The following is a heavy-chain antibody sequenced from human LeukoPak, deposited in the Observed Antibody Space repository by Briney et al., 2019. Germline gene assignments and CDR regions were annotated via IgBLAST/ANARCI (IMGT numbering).Heavy chain of an antibody. V-gene: IGHV1-2*02. CDR1: GYTFTGYY. Sequence: ASVKVSCKASGYTFTGYYMHWVRQAPGQGLEWMGWIDTYRGSTNYAQDLQGRVTVSTDKSTTTVYMELRGLRLDDTAVYYCARPNTDAAGYYFDYWGQGTLVTVSS. CDR3: ARPNTDAAGYYFDY. D-gene: IGHD6-13*01. CDR2: IDTYRGST. J-gene: IGHJ4*02.